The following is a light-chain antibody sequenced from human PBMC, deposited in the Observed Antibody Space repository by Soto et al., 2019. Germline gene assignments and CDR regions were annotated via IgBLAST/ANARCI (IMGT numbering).Light chain of an antibody. CDR1: QNIRGNE. V-gene: IGKV3-20*01. CDR2: RGS. CDR3: QDYGTSDPWT. Sequence: EVVLTQSPGTLSLSPGERATLSCRASQNIRGNELAWYQQKPGQAPRLLIYRGSSRATGIPDRFSGRESGTDFTLTIYRLEPEEFAVYYWQDYGTSDPWTFGQGTKVEIK. J-gene: IGKJ1*01.